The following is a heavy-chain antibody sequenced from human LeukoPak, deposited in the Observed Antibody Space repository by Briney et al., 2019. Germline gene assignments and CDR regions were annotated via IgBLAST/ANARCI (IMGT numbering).Heavy chain of an antibody. V-gene: IGHV3-48*01. D-gene: IGHD5-12*01. Sequence: GGSLRLSCAASGFTFSSYSMNWIRQAPGKGLEWISYIRSNSDTIYYADSVKGRFTISRDNAENSLYLQMSSLRAEDTAVYYCARDPRYSGYDYFDYWGQGTLVTVSS. CDR3: ARDPRYSGYDYFDY. CDR1: GFTFSSYS. CDR2: IRSNSDTI. J-gene: IGHJ4*02.